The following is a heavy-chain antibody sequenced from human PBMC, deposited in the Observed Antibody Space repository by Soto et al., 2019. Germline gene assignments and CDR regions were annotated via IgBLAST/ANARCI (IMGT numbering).Heavy chain of an antibody. CDR1: GFTFSSYG. Sequence: GGSLRLSCAASGFTFSSYGMHWVRQAPGKGLEWVAVIWYDGSNKYYADSVKGRFTISRDNSKNTLYLQMNSLRAEDTAVYYCARERVGATVFDYWGQGTLVTVSS. V-gene: IGHV3-33*01. CDR2: IWYDGSNK. D-gene: IGHD1-26*01. CDR3: ARERVGATVFDY. J-gene: IGHJ4*02.